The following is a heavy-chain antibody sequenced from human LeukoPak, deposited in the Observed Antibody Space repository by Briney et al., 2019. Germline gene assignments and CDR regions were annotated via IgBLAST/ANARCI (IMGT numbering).Heavy chain of an antibody. CDR3: ATHFYCGGDCYSAPPYLGY. V-gene: IGHV3-48*03. CDR1: GFTFSSYE. CDR2: ISSSGSTI. Sequence: VGSLRLSCAASGFTFSSYEMNWVRQAPGKGLEWVSYISSSGSTIYYADSVKGRFTISRDNAKNSLYLQMNSLRAEDTAVYYCATHFYCGGDCYSAPPYLGYWGQGTLVTVSS. D-gene: IGHD2-21*02. J-gene: IGHJ4*02.